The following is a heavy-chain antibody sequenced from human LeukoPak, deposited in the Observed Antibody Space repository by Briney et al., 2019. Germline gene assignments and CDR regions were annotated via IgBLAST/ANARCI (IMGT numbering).Heavy chain of an antibody. Sequence: PSETLSLTCAVYVGSFSGYYWSWIRQPPGKGLEWIGEINHRGNTNYNPSLKSRVTISVDTSKNQFSLKLSSVTAADTAVYYCARSAYSSGWHLREFDYWGQGTLVTVSS. CDR2: INHRGNT. D-gene: IGHD6-19*01. V-gene: IGHV4-34*01. J-gene: IGHJ4*02. CDR3: ARSAYSSGWHLREFDY. CDR1: VGSFSGYY.